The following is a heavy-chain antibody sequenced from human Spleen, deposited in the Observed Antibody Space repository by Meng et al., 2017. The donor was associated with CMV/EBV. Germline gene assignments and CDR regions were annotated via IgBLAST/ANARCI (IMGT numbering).Heavy chain of an antibody. D-gene: IGHD2-2*01. J-gene: IGHJ6*02. V-gene: IGHV4-4*02. Sequence: SETLSLTCTVSGRSISSNNWWWSWVRQPPGKGLEWFGEIFHDGRTNYNPSLKSRVSISVDKSNNQFSLRLSSVTAADTAVYYCARLAQRVPAGLYYHSYYYGMDVWGQGTTVTVSS. CDR3: ARLAQRVPAGLYYHSYYYGMDV. CDR1: GRSISSNNW. CDR2: IFHDGRT.